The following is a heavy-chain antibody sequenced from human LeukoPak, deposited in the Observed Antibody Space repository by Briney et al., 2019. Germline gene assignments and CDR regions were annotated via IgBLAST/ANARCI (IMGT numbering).Heavy chain of an antibody. CDR3: ARGVRD. J-gene: IGHJ4*02. V-gene: IGHV4-59*01. CDR1: GGSITNYY. Sequence: SETLSLTCTISGGSITNYYWNWIRQPPGKGLEWIGYLYNSGSTNYNPSLKSRVTISVDRSKNQVSLNLNSVTAADTAVYYCARGVRDWGQGTLVTVSS. CDR2: LYNSGST.